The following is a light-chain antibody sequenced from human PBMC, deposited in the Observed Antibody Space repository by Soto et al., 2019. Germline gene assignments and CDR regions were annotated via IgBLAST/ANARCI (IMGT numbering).Light chain of an antibody. CDR3: QSYDSSLSGAV. V-gene: IGLV1-40*01. CDR1: SSNVGAGYE. CDR2: GNI. Sequence: QAVVTQPPSVSGAPGQRVTISCTGSSSNVGAGYEVHWYQQLPGTAPKLLIYGNIYRPSGVPDRFSGSKSGTSVSLAITGHQAEDEADSHCQSYDSSLSGAVFGGGTQLTVL. J-gene: IGLJ2*01.